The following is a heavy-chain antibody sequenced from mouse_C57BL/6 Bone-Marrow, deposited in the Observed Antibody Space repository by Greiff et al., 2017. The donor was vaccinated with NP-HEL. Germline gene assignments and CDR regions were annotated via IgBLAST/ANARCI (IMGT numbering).Heavy chain of an antibody. CDR2: IDPSDSYT. CDR1: GYDFTSYW. J-gene: IGHJ1*03. D-gene: IGHD1-3*01. CDR3: ARGLKGV. V-gene: IGHV1-59*01. Sequence: QVQLQQPGAELVRPGTSVKLSCKASGYDFTSYWMHWVKQRPGQGLEWIGVIDPSDSYTNYNQKFKGKATLTVDTSSSTAYMQLSSLTSEDSAVYYCARGLKGVWGTGTTVTVAS.